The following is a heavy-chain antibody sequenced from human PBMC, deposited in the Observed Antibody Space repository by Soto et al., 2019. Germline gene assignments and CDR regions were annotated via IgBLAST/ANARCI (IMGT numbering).Heavy chain of an antibody. J-gene: IGHJ4*02. CDR2: INHSRST. CDR3: ARVAGGVFTILGLVRYYVDY. Sequence: SETLSLTCTVYGVSFNDYYWSWIRQPPGKGLEWIGEINHSRSTNYNPSLRSRVTISIDTSKNQFFLKLSTVTAADTAVDYCARVAGGVFTILGLVRYYVDYRGPGTLVTVSS. D-gene: IGHD3-3*01. V-gene: IGHV4-34*01. CDR1: GVSFNDYY.